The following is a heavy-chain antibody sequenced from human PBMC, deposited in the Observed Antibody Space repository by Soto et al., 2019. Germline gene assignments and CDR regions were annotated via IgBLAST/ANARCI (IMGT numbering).Heavy chain of an antibody. D-gene: IGHD1-7*01. CDR1: GYTFTSYG. J-gene: IGHJ6*02. V-gene: IGHV1-18*01. CDR2: ISAYNGNT. Sequence: QVQLVQSGAAVKKPGASVKVSCKASGYTFTSYGISWVRQAPGQGLEWMGWISAYNGNTNYAQKLQGRVTMTTDTPKSTAYMELRSLISDDTAVYYCARDRTTTTYYYYGMDVWGQGTTVTVSS. CDR3: ARDRTTTTYYYYGMDV.